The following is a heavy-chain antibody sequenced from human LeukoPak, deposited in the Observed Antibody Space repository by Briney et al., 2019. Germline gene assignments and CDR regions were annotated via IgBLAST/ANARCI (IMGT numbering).Heavy chain of an antibody. CDR1: GFTFGSYA. Sequence: PGGSLRLSCAASGFTFGSYAMSWVRQAPGKGLEWVSAISGSAYSTYYADSVKGRFTISRDNSKNTLYLQMNSLRADDTAVYYCAKETVAAPPIDYWGQGTLVTVSS. D-gene: IGHD6-19*01. CDR2: ISGSAYST. V-gene: IGHV3-23*01. CDR3: AKETVAAPPIDY. J-gene: IGHJ4*02.